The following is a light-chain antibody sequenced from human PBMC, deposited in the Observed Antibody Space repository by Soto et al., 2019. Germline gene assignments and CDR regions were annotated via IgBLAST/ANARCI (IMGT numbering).Light chain of an antibody. V-gene: IGKV1-17*01. Sequence: DLQMTQSPSSLSASVGDRITITCRTSQGIRNDLAWYQLKPGEAPKRLIYAASSLQSGVPSRFSGSGSGTEFTLTISSLQPEDFATYYCLQHHTYPRTFGPGTKVEIK. CDR3: LQHHTYPRT. CDR2: AAS. J-gene: IGKJ1*01. CDR1: QGIRND.